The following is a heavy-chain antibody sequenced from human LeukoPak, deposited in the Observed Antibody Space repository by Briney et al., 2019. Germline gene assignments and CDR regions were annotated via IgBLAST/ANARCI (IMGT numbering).Heavy chain of an antibody. D-gene: IGHD2-2*01. J-gene: IGHJ6*02. Sequence: GGSPRLSCAASGFTFSSYAMHWVRQAPGKGLEWVAVISYDGSNKYYADSVKGRFTISRDNSKNTLYLQMNSLRAEDTAVYYCARDQGYCSSTSCSSEFYYYGMDVWGQGTTVTVSS. CDR3: ARDQGYCSSTSCSSEFYYYGMDV. V-gene: IGHV3-30-3*01. CDR1: GFTFSSYA. CDR2: ISYDGSNK.